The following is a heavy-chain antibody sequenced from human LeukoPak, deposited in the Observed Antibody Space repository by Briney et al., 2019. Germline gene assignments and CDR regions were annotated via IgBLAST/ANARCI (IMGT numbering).Heavy chain of an antibody. Sequence: SETLSLTCAVSGGSISNGGYSWNWIRQPPGKGLEWIGYIHHSGSTSYNPSLKSRVTISVDRSKNQFSLRLSSVTAADTAVYYCARGGELDYDRRGNWFDPWGQGTLVTVSS. CDR3: ARGGELDYDRRGNWFDP. D-gene: IGHD3-22*01. J-gene: IGHJ5*02. CDR2: IHHSGST. V-gene: IGHV4-30-2*01. CDR1: GGSISNGGYS.